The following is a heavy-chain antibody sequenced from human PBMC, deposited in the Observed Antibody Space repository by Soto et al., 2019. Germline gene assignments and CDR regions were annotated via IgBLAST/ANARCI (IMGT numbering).Heavy chain of an antibody. CDR1: GGFIISYY. CDR2: IYYSGST. Sequence: PSETLSLTCTVSGGFIISYYWSWIRQPPGKGLEWIGYIYYSGSTNYNPSLKSRVTISVDTSKNQFSLKLSSVTAADTAVYYCARRYGYSFDYWGQGTLVTVSS. J-gene: IGHJ4*02. CDR3: ARRYGYSFDY. V-gene: IGHV4-59*08. D-gene: IGHD1-1*01.